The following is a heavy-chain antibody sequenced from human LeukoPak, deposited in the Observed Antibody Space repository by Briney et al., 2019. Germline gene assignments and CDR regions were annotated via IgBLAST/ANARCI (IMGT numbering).Heavy chain of an antibody. CDR1: GFTLSNYW. V-gene: IGHV3-74*01. J-gene: IGHJ4*02. D-gene: IGHD2-15*01. Sequence: GGSLRLSCAVSGFTLSNYWIHWVRQAPGKGLGWVSLVSSDGATTTYADSVKGRFTISRDNVKSTVYLQMSSLRAEDTAVYYCARAVGGLLDYWGQGTLVTVSS. CDR3: ARAVGGLLDY. CDR2: VSSDGATT.